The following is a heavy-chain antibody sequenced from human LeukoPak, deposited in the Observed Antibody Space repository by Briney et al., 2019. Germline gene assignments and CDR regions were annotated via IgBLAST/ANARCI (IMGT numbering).Heavy chain of an antibody. CDR3: ARDPSYDSSGYEIDY. Sequence: GGSLRLSCAASGFTFSSYAMHWVRQAPGKGLEWVAVISYDGSNKYYADSVKGRFTFSRDNSKNTLYLQMNSLRAEDTAVYYCARDPSYDSSGYEIDYWGQGTLVTVSS. D-gene: IGHD3-22*01. CDR2: ISYDGSNK. V-gene: IGHV3-30*04. J-gene: IGHJ4*02. CDR1: GFTFSSYA.